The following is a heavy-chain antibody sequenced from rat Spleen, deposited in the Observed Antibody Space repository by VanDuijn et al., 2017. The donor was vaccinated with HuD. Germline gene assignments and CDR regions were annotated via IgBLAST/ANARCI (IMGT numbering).Heavy chain of an antibody. CDR2: INYDGRST. Sequence: EVQLVESGGGLVQPGRSLKLSCAASGFTFSDYNMAWVRQAPKKGLEWVATINYDGRSTFYRDSVRDRFTISRDNAKSTLYLQMDSLKSEDTATYYCTRVDYPGIAHYFDYWGQGVMVTVSS. CDR3: TRVDYPGIAHYFDY. V-gene: IGHV5S10*01. CDR1: GFTFSDYN. D-gene: IGHD1-4*01. J-gene: IGHJ2*01.